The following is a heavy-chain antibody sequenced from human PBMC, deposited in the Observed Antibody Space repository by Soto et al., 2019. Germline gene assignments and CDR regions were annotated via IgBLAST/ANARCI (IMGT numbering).Heavy chain of an antibody. V-gene: IGHV1-18*01. CDR1: GYTFTSYG. D-gene: IGHD6-13*01. CDR2: ISAYNGNT. Sequence: GASVKVSCKASGYTFTSYGLSWVRQAPGQGLEWMGWISAYNGNTNYAQKLQGRVTMTTDTSTSTAYMELRSLRSDDTAVYYCARDFRIAAACTVFDPWGQGTLVTVPS. CDR3: ARDFRIAAACTVFDP. J-gene: IGHJ5*02.